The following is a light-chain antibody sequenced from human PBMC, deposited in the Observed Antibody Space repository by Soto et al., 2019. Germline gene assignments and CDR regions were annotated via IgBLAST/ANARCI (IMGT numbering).Light chain of an antibody. Sequence: QSLLTQPPSVSAAPGQKVTISCSGSSSNIRNNYVSWYQQLPGTAPKLLIYDNDKRPSGIPDRFSGSKSGTSATLGITGLQTGDEADYYCGTWDSSLSAGVFGGGTKLTVL. J-gene: IGLJ3*02. V-gene: IGLV1-51*01. CDR3: GTWDSSLSAGV. CDR1: SSNIRNNY. CDR2: DND.